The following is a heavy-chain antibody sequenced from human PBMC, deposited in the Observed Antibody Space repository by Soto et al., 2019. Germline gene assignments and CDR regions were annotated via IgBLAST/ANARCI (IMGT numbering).Heavy chain of an antibody. CDR1: GGSISSGNYY. D-gene: IGHD4-17*01. Sequence: SETLSLTCTVSGGSISSGNYYWSWIRQPPGKGLEWIGFISYSGTTHYSASLRSRVSISLDTSKNQFSLDLSSVTAADTAVYYCATMGTPVTALYYFDYWGQGTLVTVSS. V-gene: IGHV4-30-4*01. CDR2: ISYSGTT. CDR3: ATMGTPVTALYYFDY. J-gene: IGHJ4*02.